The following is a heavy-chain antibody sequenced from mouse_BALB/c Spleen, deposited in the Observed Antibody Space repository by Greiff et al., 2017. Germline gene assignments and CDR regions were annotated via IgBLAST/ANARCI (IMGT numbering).Heavy chain of an antibody. J-gene: IGHJ3*01. CDR3: ARLEVRRPWFAY. V-gene: IGHV1-7*01. CDR2: INPSTGYT. CDR1: GYTFTSYW. D-gene: IGHD2-14*01. Sequence: VHLVESGAELAKPGASVKMSCKASGYTFTSYWMHWVKQRPGQGLEWIGYINPSTGYTEYNQKFKDKATLTADKSSSTAYMQLSSLTSEDSAVYYCARLEVRRPWFAYWGQGTLVTVSA.